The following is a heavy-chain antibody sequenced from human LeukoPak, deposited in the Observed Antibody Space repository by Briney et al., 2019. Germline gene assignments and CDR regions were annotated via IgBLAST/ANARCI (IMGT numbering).Heavy chain of an antibody. J-gene: IGHJ3*02. D-gene: IGHD2-15*01. V-gene: IGHV4-34*01. CDR2: INHSGST. CDR1: GGSFSGYY. Sequence: SETLSLTCAVYGGSFSGYYWSWIRQPPGKGLEWIGEINHSGSTNYNPSLKSRVTISVDTSKNQFSLKVSSVTAADTAVYYCARHVRQVAYDAFDIWGQGTMVTVSS. CDR3: ARHVRQVAYDAFDI.